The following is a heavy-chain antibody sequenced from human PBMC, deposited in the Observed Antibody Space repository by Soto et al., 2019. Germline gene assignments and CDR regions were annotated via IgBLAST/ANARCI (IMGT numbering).Heavy chain of an antibody. J-gene: IGHJ2*01. CDR1: GFTFSSYS. CDR2: ISLGGSTI. CDR3: VGDVRQVSSL. V-gene: IGHV3-48*01. Sequence: EVQLVESGGGSVQPGGSLRLSCAASGFTFSSYSMNWVRQAPGKGLEWISYISLGGSTIYYADSVKGRFTISRDDAKNSLYLQMNTLRAEDTAVYYCVGDVRQVSSLWGRGTLVTVSS. D-gene: IGHD1-20*01.